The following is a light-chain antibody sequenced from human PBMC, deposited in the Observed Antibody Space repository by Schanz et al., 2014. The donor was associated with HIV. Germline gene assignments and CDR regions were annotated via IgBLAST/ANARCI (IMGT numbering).Light chain of an antibody. CDR1: QSVSSN. CDR3: QQYNNWPRS. Sequence: EIVMTQSPATLSLSPGERATLSCRASQSVSSNLAWYQQKTGQAPRLLIYDASTRATGIPARFSGSGSGTELTLNISSLQSEDLALYYCQQYNNWPRSSGQGTKVDIK. CDR2: DAS. J-gene: IGKJ1*01. V-gene: IGKV3-15*01.